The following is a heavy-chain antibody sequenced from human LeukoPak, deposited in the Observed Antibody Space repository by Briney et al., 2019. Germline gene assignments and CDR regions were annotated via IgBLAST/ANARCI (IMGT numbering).Heavy chain of an antibody. D-gene: IGHD6-19*01. J-gene: IGHJ4*02. CDR1: GFTFDDYA. CDR3: AKDWGSSGWYAPFDY. CDR2: ISWDGGST. Sequence: GGSLRLSCAASGFTFDDYAMHWVRQAPGKGLEWVSLISWDGGSTYYADSVKGRFTISRDNSKNSLYLQMNSLRAEDTALYYCAKDWGSSGWYAPFDYWGQGTLVTVSS. V-gene: IGHV3-43D*03.